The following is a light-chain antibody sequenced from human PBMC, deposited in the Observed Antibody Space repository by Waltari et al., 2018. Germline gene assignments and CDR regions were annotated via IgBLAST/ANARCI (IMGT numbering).Light chain of an antibody. Sequence: QSALTQPRSVSGSPGQSVTISCTGTSRNVGVYNYVSWYQQHPGKAPKVMIYDVSKRPSGVPDRYSGSKSGNTASLTISGLQTEDEADYYCCSYAGSYTWVFGGGTRLTVL. J-gene: IGLJ3*02. CDR2: DVS. V-gene: IGLV2-11*01. CDR3: CSYAGSYTWV. CDR1: SRNVGVYNY.